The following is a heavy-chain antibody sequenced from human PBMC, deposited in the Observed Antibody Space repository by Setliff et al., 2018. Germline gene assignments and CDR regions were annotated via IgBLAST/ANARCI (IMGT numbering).Heavy chain of an antibody. Sequence: PSETLSLTCAVSGYSISSGYYWGWIRQPPGKGLEWIGEIYHSGGINYNPSLKSRVTISVDTSKNQFSLKLSSVTAADTAVYYCARGRAGHSGHWGQGTLVTVSS. CDR3: ARGRAGHSGH. J-gene: IGHJ4*02. CDR1: GYSISSGYY. D-gene: IGHD6-19*01. V-gene: IGHV4-38-2*01. CDR2: IYHSGGI.